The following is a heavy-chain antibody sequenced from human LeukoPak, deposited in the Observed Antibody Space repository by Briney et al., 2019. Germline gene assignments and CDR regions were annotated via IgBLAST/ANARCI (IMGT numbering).Heavy chain of an antibody. CDR1: GYTLTELS. CDR3: ATLPALYKYCSGGSCYPNWFDP. D-gene: IGHD2-15*01. CDR2: FDPEDGER. Sequence: DSVTVSCKVSGYTLTELSMHWVRQAPGKGLEWMGGFDPEDGERIYAQKFQGRVTMTEDTSTDTAYMELSSLRSEHTAVYYCATLPALYKYCSGGSCYPNWFDPWGQGTLVTVSS. V-gene: IGHV1-24*01. J-gene: IGHJ5*02.